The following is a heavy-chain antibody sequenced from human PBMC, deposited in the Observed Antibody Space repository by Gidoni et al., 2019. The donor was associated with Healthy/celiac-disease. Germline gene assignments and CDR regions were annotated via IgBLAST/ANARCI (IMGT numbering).Heavy chain of an antibody. CDR3: AKTPRAGKSMITVGGVIATPDD. Sequence: EVQLLESGVGLVQPGGSLRLSCAASGFPFSSYAMRWVRQAPGKGLEWVVAIIGRGGRTYYSDTGKGRVTISRDNSKNTRYRQMNRLRAEDTAVYYCAKTPRAGKSMITVGGVIATPDDWGQGTRVTGSS. CDR2: IIGRGGRT. D-gene: IGHD3-16*02. CDR1: GFPFSSYA. V-gene: IGHV3-23*01. J-gene: IGHJ4*02.